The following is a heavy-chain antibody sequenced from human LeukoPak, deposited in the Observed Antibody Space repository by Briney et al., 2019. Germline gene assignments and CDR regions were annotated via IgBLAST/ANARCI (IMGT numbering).Heavy chain of an antibody. CDR1: GGSFSGYY. CDR2: INHSGST. J-gene: IGHJ5*02. D-gene: IGHD2-2*01. V-gene: IGHV4-34*01. Sequence: SETLSLTCAVYGGSFSGYYWSWIRQPPGKGLEWIGEINHSGSTNYNPSLKSRVTISVDTSKNQFSLKLRSVTAADTAVYYCARTPSAVVVPAAVGFDPWGQGTLVTVSS. CDR3: ARTPSAVVVPAAVGFDP.